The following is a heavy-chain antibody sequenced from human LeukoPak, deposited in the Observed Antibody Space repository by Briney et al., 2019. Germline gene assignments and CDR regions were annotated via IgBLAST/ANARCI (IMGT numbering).Heavy chain of an antibody. Sequence: GRSLRLSCAASGFSFSTYGMHWVRQAPGKGLEWVSGISWNSGSIGYADSVKGRFTISRDNAKNSLYLQMNSLRAEDTALYYCEKVLRSPINWYFDLGGRATLVTFS. D-gene: IGHD3-9*01. J-gene: IGHJ2*01. CDR1: GFSFSTYG. CDR3: EKVLRSPINWYFDL. CDR2: ISWNSGSI. V-gene: IGHV3-9*01.